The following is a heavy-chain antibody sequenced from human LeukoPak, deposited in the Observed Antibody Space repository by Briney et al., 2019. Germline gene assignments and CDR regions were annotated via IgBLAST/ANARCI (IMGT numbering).Heavy chain of an antibody. CDR1: GGSISSYY. CDR2: IYTSGST. Sequence: PSVTLSLTCTVSGGSISSYYWSWIRQAAGKGLEWVGRIYTSGSTSYNPSLKSRVTMSVDTSKNQFSLKLSSVTAADTAVYYCARDEEYYYDSSGFDIWGQGTMVTVS. D-gene: IGHD3-22*01. CDR3: ARDEEYYYDSSGFDI. J-gene: IGHJ3*02. V-gene: IGHV4-4*07.